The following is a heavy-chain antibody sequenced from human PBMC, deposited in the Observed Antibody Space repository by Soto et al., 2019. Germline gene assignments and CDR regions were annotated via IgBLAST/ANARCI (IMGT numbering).Heavy chain of an antibody. Sequence: SATLSLPCTVSGGSISSYYWSWIRQPPGKGLEWIGYIYYSGSTNYNPSLKSRVTISVDTSKNQFSLKLSSVTAADTAVYYCARSAELGVRGVMPWFDPWGQGTLVTVSS. J-gene: IGHJ5*02. CDR2: IYYSGST. CDR3: ARSAELGVRGVMPWFDP. D-gene: IGHD3-10*01. V-gene: IGHV4-59*01. CDR1: GGSISSYY.